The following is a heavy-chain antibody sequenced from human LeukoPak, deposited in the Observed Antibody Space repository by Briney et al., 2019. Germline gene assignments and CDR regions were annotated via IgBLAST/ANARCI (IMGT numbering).Heavy chain of an antibody. Sequence: GGSLRLSCAASGFSVGSKYLSWVRQAPGKGLEWVSVIYTDGSTYYADSVKGRFTISRDNSKNTLYLQMNSLRVEDTAVYYCAGLVWYGGSSGAFDIWGQGTMVTVSS. V-gene: IGHV3-53*01. CDR2: IYTDGST. D-gene: IGHD4-23*01. CDR3: AGLVWYGGSSGAFDI. CDR1: GFSVGSKY. J-gene: IGHJ3*02.